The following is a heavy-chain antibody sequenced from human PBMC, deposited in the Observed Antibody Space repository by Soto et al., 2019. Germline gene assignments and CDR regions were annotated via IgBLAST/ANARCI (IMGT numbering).Heavy chain of an antibody. V-gene: IGHV1-3*01. Sequence: ASVKVSCKASGYTFTSYAMHWVRQAPGQRLEWMGWINAGNGNTKYSQKFQGRVTITRDTSASTAYMELSSLRSEDTAVYYCGRGSGVNWFDLWGEGSLVSVPS. D-gene: IGHD3-10*01. CDR3: GRGSGVNWFDL. CDR1: GYTFTSYA. J-gene: IGHJ5*02. CDR2: INAGNGNT.